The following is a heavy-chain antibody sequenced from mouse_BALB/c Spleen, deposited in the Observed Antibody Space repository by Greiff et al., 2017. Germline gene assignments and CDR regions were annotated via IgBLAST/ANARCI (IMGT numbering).Heavy chain of an antibody. D-gene: IGHD1-1*01. CDR1: GYTFTSYY. V-gene: IGHV1S81*02. CDR2: INPSNGGT. CDR3: TRPYVSYGNYGSYFDY. J-gene: IGHJ2*01. Sequence: HVQLQQPGAELVKPGASVKLSCTASGYTFTSYYMYWVKQRPGQGLAWIEGINPSNGGTNFNEKFKSKATLTVDKSSSTAYMQLSSLTSEDSAVYYCTRPYVSYGNYGSYFDYWGQGTTLTVSS.